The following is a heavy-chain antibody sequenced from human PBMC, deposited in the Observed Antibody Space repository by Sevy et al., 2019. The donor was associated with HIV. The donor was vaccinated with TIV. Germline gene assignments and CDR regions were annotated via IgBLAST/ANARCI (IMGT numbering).Heavy chain of an antibody. Sequence: GGSLRLSCAASGFTFSSYGMHWVRQAPGKGLEWVAVIWYDGSNKYYADSVKGRFTISRDNSKNTLYLQMNSLRAEDTAVNYCARDPVVPAAIHTHDCYYGMDVWGQGTTVTVSS. V-gene: IGHV3-33*01. D-gene: IGHD2-2*02. CDR3: ARDPVVPAAIHTHDCYYGMDV. CDR1: GFTFSSYG. CDR2: IWYDGSNK. J-gene: IGHJ6*02.